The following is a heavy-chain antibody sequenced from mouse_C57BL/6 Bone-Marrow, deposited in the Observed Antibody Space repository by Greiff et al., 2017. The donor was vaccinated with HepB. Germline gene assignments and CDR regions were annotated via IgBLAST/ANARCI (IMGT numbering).Heavy chain of an antibody. CDR1: GYAFSSSW. V-gene: IGHV1-82*01. CDR2: IYPGDGDT. CDR3: ARRRGFAY. J-gene: IGHJ3*01. Sequence: QVQLKQSGPELVKPGASVKISCKASGYAFSSSWMNWVKQRPGKGLEWIGRIYPGDGDTNYNGKLKGKATLTADKSSSTAYMQLSSLTSEDSAVYFCARRRGFAYWGQGTLVTVSA.